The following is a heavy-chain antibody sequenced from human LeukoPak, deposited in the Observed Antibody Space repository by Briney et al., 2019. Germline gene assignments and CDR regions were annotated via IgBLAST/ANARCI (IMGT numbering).Heavy chain of an antibody. CDR2: IYPGDSDT. CDR1: GYGFTSYW. J-gene: IGHJ4*02. Sequence: GEALQIACKGSGYGFTSYWIGWVRQMPGKGLEWMGIIYPGDSDTRYSPSFQGQVTISADKSISTAYLQWSSLKASDTAIYYCARVISGGLDYWGQGTLVTVSS. D-gene: IGHD3-10*01. CDR3: ARVISGGLDY. V-gene: IGHV5-51*01.